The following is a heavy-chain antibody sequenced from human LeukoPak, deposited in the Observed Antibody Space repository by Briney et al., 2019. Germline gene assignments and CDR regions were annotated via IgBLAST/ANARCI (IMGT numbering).Heavy chain of an antibody. CDR1: GFTVSSNY. J-gene: IGHJ4*02. Sequence: GGSLRLSCAASGFTVSSNYMSWVRQAPGKGLEWVSVIYSDGSGHYADSVKGRFTISRDNSKNTLHLQMNSLRVEDTAVYYCASSIITTTPVYFDYWGQGTLVTVSS. D-gene: IGHD3-10*01. V-gene: IGHV3-53*01. CDR3: ASSIITTTPVYFDY. CDR2: IYSDGSG.